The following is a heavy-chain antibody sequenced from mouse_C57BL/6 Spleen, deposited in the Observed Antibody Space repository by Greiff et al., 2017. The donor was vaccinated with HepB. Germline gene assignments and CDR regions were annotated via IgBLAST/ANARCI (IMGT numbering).Heavy chain of an antibody. D-gene: IGHD2-3*01. CDR3: ARGWLLGAY. J-gene: IGHJ3*01. V-gene: IGHV3-6*01. CDR2: ISYDGSN. Sequence: EVHLVESGPGLVKPSQSLSLTCSVPGYSITCGYFWNWTRQFPGNKLEWMGYISYDGSNNYNPSLKNRISITRDTSKNKFFLKLNSVTTEDTATYYCARGWLLGAYWGQGTLVTVSA. CDR1: GYSITCGYF.